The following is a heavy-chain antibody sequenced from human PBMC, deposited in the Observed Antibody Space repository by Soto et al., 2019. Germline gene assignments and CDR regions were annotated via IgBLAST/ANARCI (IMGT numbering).Heavy chain of an antibody. CDR2: ISYDGSNK. D-gene: IGHD3-22*01. V-gene: IGHV3-30-3*01. CDR1: GFTFISYA. CDR3: ARASYYYDSSGFLDY. J-gene: IGHJ4*02. Sequence: GGSLRLSCAASGFTFISYAMHWVRQAPGKGLEWVAVISYDGSNKYYADSVKGRFTISRDNSKNTLYLQMNSLRAEDTAVYYCARASYYYDSSGFLDYWGQGTLVTVSS.